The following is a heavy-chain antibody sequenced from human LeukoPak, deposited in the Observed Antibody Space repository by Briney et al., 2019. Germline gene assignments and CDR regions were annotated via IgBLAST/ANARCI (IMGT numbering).Heavy chain of an antibody. CDR1: GFSLTTSGMC. V-gene: IGHV2-70*11. CDR2: IDWDDDR. J-gene: IGHJ4*02. D-gene: IGHD2-21*02. CDR3: ARFSLTAMSRGVLDY. Sequence: SGPALVKPTQTLTLICTFSGFSLTTSGMCVSWIRQPPGKALERLSRIDWDDDRYYSTSRKTRLTISKDPSKNQVVLKMAGMDPVETAKYYCARFSLTAMSRGVLDYWGQGALVTVSS.